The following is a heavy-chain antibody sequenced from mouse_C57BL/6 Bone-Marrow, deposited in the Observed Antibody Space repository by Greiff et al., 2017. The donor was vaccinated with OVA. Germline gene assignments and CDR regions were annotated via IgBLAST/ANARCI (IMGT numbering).Heavy chain of an antibody. CDR2: IYPGSGNT. V-gene: IGHV1-84*01. D-gene: IGHD4-1*01. Sequence: VQLVESGPELVKPGASVKISCKASGYTFTDYYINWVKQRPGQGLEWIGWIYPGSGNTKYTEKVKGKATLTVDTSSSTAYMQLSSLTSEDSAVYFCARGDWDYFDYWGQGTTLTVSS. J-gene: IGHJ2*01. CDR3: ARGDWDYFDY. CDR1: GYTFTDYY.